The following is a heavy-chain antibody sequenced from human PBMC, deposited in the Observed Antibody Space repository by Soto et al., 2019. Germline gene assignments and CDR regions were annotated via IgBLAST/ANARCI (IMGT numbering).Heavy chain of an antibody. J-gene: IGHJ5*02. CDR2: ISAYNGNT. D-gene: IGHD2-2*01. V-gene: IGHV1-18*01. CDR1: GYTFTSYG. Sequence: QVQLVQSGAEVKKPGASVKVSCKASGYTFTSYGISWVRQAPGQGLEWMGWISAYNGNTNYAQKLQGRVTMTTDTSTSTAYMELRSLRSDDTAVYYCARDIVVVPAAMMRRGSWFDPWGQGTLVTVSS. CDR3: ARDIVVVPAAMMRRGSWFDP.